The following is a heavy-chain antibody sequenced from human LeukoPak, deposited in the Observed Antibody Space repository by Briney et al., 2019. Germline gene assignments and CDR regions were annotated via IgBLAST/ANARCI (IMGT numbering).Heavy chain of an antibody. CDR1: GYTFTGYY. CDR2: INPNSGGT. J-gene: IGHJ6*03. Sequence: ASVKVSCKASGYTFTGYYMHWVRQAPGQGLEWMGWINPNSGGTNYAQKFQGRVTMTRDTSISSAYMELSRLRSDDTAVYYCARTHQYCYYYMDVWGKGTTVTISS. CDR3: ARTHQYCYYYMDV. V-gene: IGHV1-2*02.